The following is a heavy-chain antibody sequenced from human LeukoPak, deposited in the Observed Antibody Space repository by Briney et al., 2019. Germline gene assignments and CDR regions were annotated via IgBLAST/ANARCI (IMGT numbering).Heavy chain of an antibody. CDR1: GFTFSAYA. CDR2: ISSNGGRT. J-gene: IGHJ4*02. Sequence: GGSLRLSCSASGFTFSAYAMHWVRQAPRQGLDYVSAISSNGGRTFYADSVRGRFTISRDNSKNTPYLQMSSLRPEDTAVYYCVKIGQGGDSGFDCWGQGTLVTVSS. D-gene: IGHD2-21*02. CDR3: VKIGQGGDSGFDC. V-gene: IGHV3-64D*06.